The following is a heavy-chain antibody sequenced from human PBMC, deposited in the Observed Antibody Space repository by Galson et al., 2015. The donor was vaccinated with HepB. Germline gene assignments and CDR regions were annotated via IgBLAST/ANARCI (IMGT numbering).Heavy chain of an antibody. Sequence: SVKVSCKASGGTFSSYAISWVRQAPGQGLEWMGGIIPIFGTANYAQKFQGRVTITADEPTSTAYMELSSLRSEDTAVYYCARGVPYCGGDCYSGWFQHWGQGTLVTVSS. V-gene: IGHV1-69*13. J-gene: IGHJ1*01. D-gene: IGHD2-21*02. CDR1: GGTFSSYA. CDR3: ARGVPYCGGDCYSGWFQH. CDR2: IIPIFGTA.